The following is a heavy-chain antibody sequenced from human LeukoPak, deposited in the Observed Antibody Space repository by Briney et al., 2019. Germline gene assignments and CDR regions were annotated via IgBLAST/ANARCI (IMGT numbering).Heavy chain of an antibody. D-gene: IGHD3-22*01. J-gene: IGHJ3*02. CDR1: GYSISRGNH. CDR3: ARLSGITMIVVLASDAFDI. CDR2: IYHSGST. Sequence: SETLSLTCTVSGYSISRGNHWGWIRQPPGKGLEWIGSIYHSGSTYYNPSLKSRVTISVDTSKNQFSLKLTSVTAADTAVYYCARLSGITMIVVLASDAFDIWGQGTMVTVSS. V-gene: IGHV4-38-2*02.